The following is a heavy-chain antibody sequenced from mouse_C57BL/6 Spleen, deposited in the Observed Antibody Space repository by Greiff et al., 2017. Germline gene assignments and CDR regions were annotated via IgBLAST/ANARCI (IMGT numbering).Heavy chain of an antibody. CDR1: GFTFSDYY. D-gene: IGHD3-2*02. CDR2: ISNGGGST. J-gene: IGHJ2*01. V-gene: IGHV5-12*01. CDR3: ARQDSSGGFFDY. Sequence: EVMLVESGGGLVQPGGSLKLSCAASGFTFSDYYMYWVRQTPEKRLEWVAYISNGGGSTYYPDTVKGRFTISRDNAKNTLYLQMSRLKSEDTAMYYCARQDSSGGFFDYWGQGTTLTVSS.